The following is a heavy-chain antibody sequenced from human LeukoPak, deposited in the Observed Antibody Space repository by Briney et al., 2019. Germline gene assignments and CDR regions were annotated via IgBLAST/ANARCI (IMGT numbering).Heavy chain of an antibody. CDR3: ARVDSTNWYEYRGYFDY. Sequence: SETLSLTCSVSGGSISSYYWSWIRQPPGKGLEWIGYIYYSGSTNYNPSLKSRVTISVDTSKNQFSLKLSSVTAADTAVYYCARVDSTNWYEYRGYFDYWGQGTLVTVSS. CDR1: GGSISSYY. D-gene: IGHD6-13*01. V-gene: IGHV4-59*01. J-gene: IGHJ4*02. CDR2: IYYSGST.